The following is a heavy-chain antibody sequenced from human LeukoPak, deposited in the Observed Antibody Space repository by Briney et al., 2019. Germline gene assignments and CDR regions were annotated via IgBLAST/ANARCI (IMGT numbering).Heavy chain of an antibody. V-gene: IGHV3-23*01. J-gene: IGHJ4*02. CDR2: ISGSGGST. CDR1: GFTFSSSW. Sequence: WGSLRLSCAASGFTFSSSWMSWVRQAPGKGLEWVSAISGSGGSTYYADSVKGRFTISRDNSKNTLYLQMNSLRDEDTAVYYCARDRTPFYWGQGSLVTVSS. CDR3: ARDRTPFY. D-gene: IGHD2-15*01.